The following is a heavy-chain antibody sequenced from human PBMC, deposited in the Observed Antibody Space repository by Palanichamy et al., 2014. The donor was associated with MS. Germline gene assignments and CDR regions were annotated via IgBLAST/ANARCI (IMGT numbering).Heavy chain of an antibody. V-gene: IGHV4-39*01. CDR1: GGSISSSSYY. J-gene: IGHJ5*02. D-gene: IGHD2-2*01. CDR3: ARQDIVVVSAAMGRWFDP. CDR2: IYYSGST. Sequence: QLQLQESGPGLVKPSETLSLTCTVSGGSISSSSYYWGWIRQPPGKGLEWIGSIYYSGSTYYNPSLKRRVTISVDTSKNQFSLKLSSVTAADTAVYYCARQDIVVVSAAMGRWFDPWGQGTLVTVSS.